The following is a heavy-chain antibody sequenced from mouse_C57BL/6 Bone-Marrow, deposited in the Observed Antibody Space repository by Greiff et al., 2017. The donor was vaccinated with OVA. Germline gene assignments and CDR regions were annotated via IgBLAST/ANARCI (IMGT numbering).Heavy chain of an antibody. CDR3: TSRFDHYYAMDY. D-gene: IGHD2-14*01. Sequence: QVQLQQSGAELVRPGASVTLSCKASGYTFTDYEMHWVKQTPVHGLEWIGAIDPETGGTAYNQKFKGKAILTADKTSRPAYMELRRVTSEDSAVYYCTSRFDHYYAMDYWGQGTSVTVSS. J-gene: IGHJ4*01. CDR2: IDPETGGT. CDR1: GYTFTDYE. V-gene: IGHV1-15*01.